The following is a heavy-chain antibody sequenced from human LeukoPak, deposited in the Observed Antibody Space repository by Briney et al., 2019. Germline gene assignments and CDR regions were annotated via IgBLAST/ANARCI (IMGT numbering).Heavy chain of an antibody. Sequence: NPGGSLRLSCAASGFTFSDYYMSWIRQAPGKGLEWVSYISSSGSTIYYADSVKGRFTISRDNAKNSLYLQMNSLRAEDTAVYYCASFFPIAAPPDRGQGTLVTVSS. V-gene: IGHV3-11*01. CDR1: GFTFSDYY. CDR3: ASFFPIAAPPD. J-gene: IGHJ4*02. CDR2: ISSSGSTI. D-gene: IGHD6-6*01.